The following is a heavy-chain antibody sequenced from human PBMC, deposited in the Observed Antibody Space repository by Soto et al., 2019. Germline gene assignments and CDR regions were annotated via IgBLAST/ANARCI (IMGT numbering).Heavy chain of an antibody. Sequence: SETLSLTCAVYGVSFSGYYWSWIRQPPGKGLEWIGEINHSGSTNYNPSLKSRVTISVDTSKNQFSLKLSSVSAADTAVYYCATGRGVRGVIITTYYYYGLDVWGQGTTVT. CDR1: GVSFSGYY. D-gene: IGHD3-10*01. CDR3: ATGRGVRGVIITTYYYYGLDV. V-gene: IGHV4-34*01. CDR2: INHSGST. J-gene: IGHJ6*02.